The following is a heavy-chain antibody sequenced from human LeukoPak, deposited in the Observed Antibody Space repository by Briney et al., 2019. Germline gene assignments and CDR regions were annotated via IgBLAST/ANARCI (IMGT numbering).Heavy chain of an antibody. Sequence: GGSLRLSCAASGFTFSSYAMTWVRQAPGKGLEWVSVIYSGGSTYYADSVKGRFTISRDNSKNTLSLQMSSLRAEDTAVYYCARVALYALDIWGQGTMVTVSS. D-gene: IGHD2-8*01. CDR1: GFTFSSYA. J-gene: IGHJ3*02. CDR3: ARVALYALDI. CDR2: IYSGGST. V-gene: IGHV3-53*01.